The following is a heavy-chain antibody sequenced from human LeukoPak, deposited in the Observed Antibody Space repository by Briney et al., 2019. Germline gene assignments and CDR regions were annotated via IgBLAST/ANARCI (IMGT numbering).Heavy chain of an antibody. D-gene: IGHD2/OR15-2a*01. V-gene: IGHV4-39*01. CDR3: ARGRDYDSTTYWGDYYMDV. CDR2: IYYSGST. CDR1: GGSISSSSYY. J-gene: IGHJ6*03. Sequence: PSETPSLTCTVSGGSISSSSYYWGWIRQPPGKGLEWIGSIYYSGSTYYNPSLKSRVTISVDTSKNQFSLKLSSVTAADTAVYYCARGRDYDSTTYWGDYYMDVWGKGTTVTVSS.